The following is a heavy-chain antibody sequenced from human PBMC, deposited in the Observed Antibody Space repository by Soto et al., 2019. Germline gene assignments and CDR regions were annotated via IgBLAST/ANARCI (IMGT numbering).Heavy chain of an antibody. CDR1: GFMFSDYY. V-gene: IGHV3-11*05. J-gene: IGHJ4*01. D-gene: IGHD3-22*01. CDR2: ISSGGSYT. Sequence: GGSLRLSCAASGFMFSDYYMSWIRQAPGKGLEWVSYISSGGSYTSYADSVKGRFTISRDNAKNSLYLQMSSLRAEDMAIYYCARGQNYYDDRGYYYWGQGTLVTVSS. CDR3: ARGQNYYDDRGYYY.